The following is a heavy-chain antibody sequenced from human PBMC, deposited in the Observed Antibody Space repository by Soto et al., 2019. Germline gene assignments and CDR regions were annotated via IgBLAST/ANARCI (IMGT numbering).Heavy chain of an antibody. V-gene: IGHV1-3*01. J-gene: IGHJ4*02. CDR2: INAGNGNT. CDR1: GYTFISYA. Sequence: QVQLVQSGAEVKKPGASVKVSCKASGYTFISYAMHWVRQAPGQRLEWMGWINAGNGNTKQSQKFQGRVTITRDTSASTAYMELSSLRSEDTAVYYCARSAPPIDYWGQGTLVTVSS. CDR3: ARSAPPIDY.